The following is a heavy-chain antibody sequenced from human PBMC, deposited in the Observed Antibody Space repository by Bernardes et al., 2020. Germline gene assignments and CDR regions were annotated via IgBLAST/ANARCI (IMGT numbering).Heavy chain of an antibody. CDR3: ARGLYYYDSSGYADDALDV. CDR1: GFMFRSYC. V-gene: IGHV3-74*01. D-gene: IGHD3-22*01. Sequence: GGSLRLSCAASGFMFRSYCMHWVRQAPGKGLVWVSHIYSDGSRTTYADSVKGRFTISRDNAKNTLYLQMNSLKVEDTALYYCARGLYYYDSSGYADDALDVWGQGTMVTVSS. CDR2: IYSDGSRT. J-gene: IGHJ3*01.